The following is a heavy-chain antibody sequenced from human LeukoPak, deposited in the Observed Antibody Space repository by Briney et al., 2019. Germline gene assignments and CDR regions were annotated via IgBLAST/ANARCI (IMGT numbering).Heavy chain of an antibody. CDR2: MNPNSVNT. Sequence: ASVRVSCKAAGYTFTSYDINWVREAAGQGLEWMGWMNPNSVNTGYAQKFQGNVTMTRNTCISTAYMELSSPRSQDTAVYYCARVRFPYSSSWYLDPRGSPNRFDPWGQGTLVTVSS. CDR3: ARVRFPYSSSWYLDPRGSPNRFDP. CDR1: GYTFTSYD. V-gene: IGHV1-8*01. D-gene: IGHD6-13*01. J-gene: IGHJ5*02.